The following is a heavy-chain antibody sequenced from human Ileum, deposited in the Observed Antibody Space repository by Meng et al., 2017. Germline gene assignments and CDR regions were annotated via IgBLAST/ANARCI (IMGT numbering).Heavy chain of an antibody. CDR1: GCSGSSANYY. V-gene: IGHV4-61*01. CDR3: ARFYGSGTFEVHDY. CDR2: IHYSGSR. J-gene: IGHJ4*02. D-gene: IGHD3-10*01. Sequence: LEEAAPGRVRPSETLPPRCNVSGCSGSSANYYWSWIRQPPGKGLEWIGLIHYSGSRNYNPSLKRRVTMSVDTSKNQVSLRLTSVTAADKAVYYCARFYGSGTFEVHDYWGQGTLVTVSS.